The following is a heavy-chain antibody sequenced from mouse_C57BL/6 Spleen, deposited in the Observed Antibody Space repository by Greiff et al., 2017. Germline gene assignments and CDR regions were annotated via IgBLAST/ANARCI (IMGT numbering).Heavy chain of an antibody. CDR3: ARASSGAMDY. D-gene: IGHD6-1*01. J-gene: IGHJ4*01. V-gene: IGHV5-17*01. CDR2: ISSGSSTI. CDR1: GFTFSDYG. Sequence: DVKLVESGGGLVKPGGSLKLSCAASGFTFSDYGMHWVRQAPEKGLEWVAYISSGSSTIYYADTVKGRFTISRDNAKNTLFLQMTSLRSEDTAMYYCARASSGAMDYWGQGTSVTVSS.